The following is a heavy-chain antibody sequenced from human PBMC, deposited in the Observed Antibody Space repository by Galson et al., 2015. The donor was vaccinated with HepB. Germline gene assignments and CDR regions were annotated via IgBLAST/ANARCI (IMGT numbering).Heavy chain of an antibody. CDR3: AKDDVGPFDY. Sequence: SLRLSCATSGFTLSSYGVHWVRQASGQGLEWVAFIHYDGSSKYYADSVKGRFTISRDSSKNTVYLQMNSLRADDTAVYYCAKDDVGPFDYWGQGTLVTVSS. J-gene: IGHJ4*02. CDR2: IHYDGSSK. V-gene: IGHV3-30*02. CDR1: GFTLSSYG.